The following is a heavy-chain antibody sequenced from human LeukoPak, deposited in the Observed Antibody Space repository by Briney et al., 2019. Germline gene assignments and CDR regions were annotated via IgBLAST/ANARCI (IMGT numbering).Heavy chain of an antibody. CDR2: IYQSGDT. CDR3: ARLIAAVPQLDC. J-gene: IGHJ4*02. D-gene: IGHD6-13*01. CDR1: GGSITSGGYY. V-gene: IGHV4-30-2*01. Sequence: SETLSFTCTVSGGSITSGGYYWSWIRQPPGKGLEWIGYIYQSGDTYSNPSLKSRATVSMDRSRNQFSLNLSSVTAADTAVYYCARLIAAVPQLDCWGQGILVTVSS.